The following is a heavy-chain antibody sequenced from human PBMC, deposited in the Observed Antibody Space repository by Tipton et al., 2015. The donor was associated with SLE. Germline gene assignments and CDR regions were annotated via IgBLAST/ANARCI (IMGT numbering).Heavy chain of an antibody. CDR3: ARVGEYYYGSGSYSDAFDI. CDR2: IYYSGST. CDR1: GGSISSGGYY. J-gene: IGHJ3*02. D-gene: IGHD3-10*01. Sequence: LRLSCTVSGGSISSGGYYWSWIRQHPGKGLEWIGYIYYSGSTYYHPSLKSRVAISVDTSKNQFSLKLSSVTAADTAVYYCARVGEYYYGSGSYSDAFDIWGQGTMVTVSS. V-gene: IGHV4-31*02.